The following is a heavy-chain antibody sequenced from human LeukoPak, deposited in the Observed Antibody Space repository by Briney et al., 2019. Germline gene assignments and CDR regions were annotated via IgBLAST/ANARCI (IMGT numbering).Heavy chain of an antibody. CDR3: ARPGGRLARSPFDY. CDR2: IHFSGGN. Sequence: LEALSLTCTFSGGSFSSGTFYRAWISQPPGEGLEWIGSIHFSGGNYYNPSLKSRVTISVDTSKNQFSLKVTSVTAADTAVYYCARPGGRLARSPFDYWGQGTLVTVSS. V-gene: IGHV4-39*01. J-gene: IGHJ4*02. CDR1: GGSFSSGTFY. D-gene: IGHD6-19*01.